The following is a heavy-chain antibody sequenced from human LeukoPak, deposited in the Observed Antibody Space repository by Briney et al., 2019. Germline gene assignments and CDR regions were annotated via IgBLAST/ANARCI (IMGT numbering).Heavy chain of an antibody. Sequence: GRSLRLSCAASGFTFSSYGMHWVRQAPGKGLEWVSVITNDGSKKYYGDSVKGRFTISRDNFKNTLYLQMNSLRDDDTAVYYCAKPRGVVVVAAVDVWGQGTTVTVSS. J-gene: IGHJ6*02. V-gene: IGHV3-30*18. CDR1: GFTFSSYG. D-gene: IGHD2-15*01. CDR3: AKPRGVVVVAAVDV. CDR2: ITNDGSKK.